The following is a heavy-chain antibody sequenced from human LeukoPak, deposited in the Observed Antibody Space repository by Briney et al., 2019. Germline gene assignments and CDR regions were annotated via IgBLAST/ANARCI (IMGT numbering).Heavy chain of an antibody. J-gene: IGHJ5*02. V-gene: IGHV1-2*02. CDR3: ARDRVGVVTSNWFDP. CDR2: INPNSGGT. Sequence: ASVKVSCKASGYTFTGYYMHWVRQAPGQGLEWMGWINPNSGGTNYAQKLQGRVTMTRDTSISTAYMELSRLRSDDTAVYYCARDRVGVVTSNWFDPWGQGTPVTVSS. D-gene: IGHD3-3*01. CDR1: GYTFTGYY.